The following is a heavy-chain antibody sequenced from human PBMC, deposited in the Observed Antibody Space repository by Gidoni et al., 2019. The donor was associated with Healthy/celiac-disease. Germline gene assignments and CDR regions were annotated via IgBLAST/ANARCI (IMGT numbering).Heavy chain of an antibody. D-gene: IGHD2-8*01. CDR2: IYSGGST. CDR3: ARDDCTNGVCYTFFDY. Sequence: EVQLVESGGGLIQPGGSRRLSCAASGFTVSSNYMSWVRQAPGKGLEWVSVIYSGGSTYYADSVKGRFTISRDNSKNTLYLQMNSLRAEDTAVYYCARDDCTNGVCYTFFDYWGQGTLVTVSS. J-gene: IGHJ4*02. V-gene: IGHV3-53*01. CDR1: GFTVSSNY.